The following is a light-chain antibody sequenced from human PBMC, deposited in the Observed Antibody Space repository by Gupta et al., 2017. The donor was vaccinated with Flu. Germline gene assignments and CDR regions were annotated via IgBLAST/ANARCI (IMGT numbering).Light chain of an antibody. CDR3: QQDDTTPLT. V-gene: IGKV4-1*01. Sequence: DIVMTQSPDSLAVSLGERATINCKSSRSVLSNSNDKSYLTWYQQRPGQPPKLLISWASTRESGVPDRFTGSGSGTDFSLTISSLQAEDVAVYYCQQDDTTPLTFGGGTKVEIK. J-gene: IGKJ4*01. CDR1: RSVLSNSNDKSY. CDR2: WAS.